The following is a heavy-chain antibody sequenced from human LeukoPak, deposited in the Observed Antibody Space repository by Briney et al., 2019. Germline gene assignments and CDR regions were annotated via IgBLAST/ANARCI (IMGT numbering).Heavy chain of an antibody. D-gene: IGHD3-9*01. J-gene: IGHJ4*02. CDR2: ISGSGGST. V-gene: IGHV3-23*01. CDR1: GFTFSSYA. CDR3: AKAGNYDILTGYLVDY. Sequence: GGSLRLSCAASGFTFSSYAMSWVRQAPGKGLEWVSAISGSGGSTYYADSVKGRFTISRDNSKNTLYLQMNSLRAEDTAVYYCAKAGNYDILTGYLVDYWGQGTLVTVSS.